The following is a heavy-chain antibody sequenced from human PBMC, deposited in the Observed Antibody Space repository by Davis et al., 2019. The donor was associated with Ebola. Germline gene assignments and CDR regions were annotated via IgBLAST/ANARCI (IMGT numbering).Heavy chain of an antibody. CDR1: GGSISSGGYY. J-gene: IGHJ6*02. Sequence: MPSETLSLTCTVSGGSISSGGYYWSWIRQHPGKGLEWIGYIYYSGSTYYNPSLKSRVTISVDTSKNQFSLKLSSVTAADTAVYYCARVHIVATIWDYYGMDVWGQGTTVTVSS. D-gene: IGHD5-12*01. V-gene: IGHV4-31*03. CDR3: ARVHIVATIWDYYGMDV. CDR2: IYYSGST.